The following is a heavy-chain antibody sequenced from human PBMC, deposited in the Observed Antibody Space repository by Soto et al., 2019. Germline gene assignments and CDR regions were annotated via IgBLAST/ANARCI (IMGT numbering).Heavy chain of an antibody. Sequence: QVQLVESGGGLVKPGGSLRLSCAASGFTFSDYYMSWIRQAPGKGLECLSYISSGGSTIYYAVSVRGRFTISRDNAKNSLYLQMNSLRAEDTAVYYCARVNYYGSGTYFDYWGQGTLVTVSS. J-gene: IGHJ4*02. CDR2: ISSGGSTI. V-gene: IGHV3-11*01. CDR3: ARVNYYGSGTYFDY. D-gene: IGHD3-10*01. CDR1: GFTFSDYY.